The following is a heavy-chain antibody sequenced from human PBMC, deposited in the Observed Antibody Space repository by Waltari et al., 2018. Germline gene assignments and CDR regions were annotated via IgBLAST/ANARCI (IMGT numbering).Heavy chain of an antibody. J-gene: IGHJ4*02. Sequence: QVQLQESGPGLVKPSETLSLTCAVSGYSISSGYSLGWLRQPPGKGLEWMGSIYHSGSTYYNPSLKSRVTISVDTSKNQFSLKLSSVTAADTAVYYCARHSSYDFWSGYYGADYWGQGTLVTVSS. V-gene: IGHV4-38-2*01. CDR2: IYHSGST. D-gene: IGHD3-3*01. CDR1: GYSISSGYS. CDR3: ARHSSYDFWSGYYGADY.